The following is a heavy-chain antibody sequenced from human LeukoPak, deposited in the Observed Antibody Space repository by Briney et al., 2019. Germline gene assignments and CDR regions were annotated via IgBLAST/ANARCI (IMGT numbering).Heavy chain of an antibody. CDR2: IYWNDDK. Sequence: SGPPLVKPTQTLTRTCTFSGFSLSTSRVGVGWIRQPPGKALEWLALIYWNDDKRYSPSLKSRLTITKDNSKTQVVLTMTNMDPVDTATYCCAHRHDDYATGYYFDYWGQGTLVTVSS. J-gene: IGHJ4*02. V-gene: IGHV2-5*01. D-gene: IGHD3-16*01. CDR1: GFSLSTSRVG. CDR3: AHRHDDYATGYYFDY.